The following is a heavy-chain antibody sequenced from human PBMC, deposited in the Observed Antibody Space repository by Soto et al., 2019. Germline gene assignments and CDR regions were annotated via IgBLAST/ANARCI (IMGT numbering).Heavy chain of an antibody. J-gene: IGHJ5*02. V-gene: IGHV1-18*01. CDR2: ISAYNANT. Sequence: QVPLVQSGAEVKKPGASVKVSCKASGYTFSSYGISWVRQAPGQGLEWMGWISAYNANTNYAQKLQGRVSMTTDTSTSTAYMELRSLRSDDTAVYYCARVVPYAMMLTRFDPWGQGTLVTVSS. CDR3: ARVVPYAMMLTRFDP. CDR1: GYTFSSYG. D-gene: IGHD2-8*01.